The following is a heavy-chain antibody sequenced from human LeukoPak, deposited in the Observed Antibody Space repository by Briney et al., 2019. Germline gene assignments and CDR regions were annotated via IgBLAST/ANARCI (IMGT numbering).Heavy chain of an antibody. D-gene: IGHD5/OR15-5a*01. CDR3: ARRIVSTGRFDP. V-gene: IGHV4-4*09. J-gene: IGHJ5*02. CDR1: GGFISSDY. CDR2: IYSSGST. Sequence: SETLSLTCTVSGGFISSDYWSWIRQPPGKGLEWIGYIYSSGSTNYNPSLKSRVTISVDTSKNQFSLKLSSVTAADTAVYHCARRIVSTGRFDPWGQGTLVTVSS.